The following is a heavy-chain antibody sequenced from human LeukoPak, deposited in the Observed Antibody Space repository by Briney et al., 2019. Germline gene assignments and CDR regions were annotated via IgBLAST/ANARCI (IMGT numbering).Heavy chain of an antibody. CDR3: AKDRSWEGYYFDY. CDR1: GFTFSSYA. J-gene: IGHJ4*02. V-gene: IGHV3-23*01. Sequence: PGGSLRLSCSASGFTFSSYAMSWVRQAPGKGLEWVSAISGSGGSTYYADSVKGRFTISRDNSKNTLYLQMNSLRAEDTAVYYCAKDRSWEGYYFDYWGQGTLVTVSS. CDR2: ISGSGGST. D-gene: IGHD1-26*01.